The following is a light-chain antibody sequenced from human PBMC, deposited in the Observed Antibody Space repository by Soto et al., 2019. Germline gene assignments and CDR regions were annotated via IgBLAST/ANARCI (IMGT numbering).Light chain of an antibody. CDR2: GAS. V-gene: IGKV3-15*01. CDR3: QQYNNWPPGT. Sequence: EIVLTQSPATLSLSPGERATLSCRASQSVGTYLAWYQQKPGQAPRLLIYGASTRATGIPARFSGSGSGTEFTLTISSLQSEDFAVYYCQQYNNWPPGTFGQGTKVDIK. CDR1: QSVGTY. J-gene: IGKJ1*01.